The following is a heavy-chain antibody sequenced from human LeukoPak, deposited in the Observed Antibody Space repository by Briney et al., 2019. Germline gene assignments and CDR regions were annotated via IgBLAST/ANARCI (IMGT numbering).Heavy chain of an antibody. CDR3: AKDPRGVFPGYYFDY. D-gene: IGHD3-10*01. V-gene: IGHV3-11*01. CDR2: ITNSGTTI. Sequence: PGGSLRLSCAASGFTFTDYYMSWIRQAPGKGLEWVSYITNSGTTIYYADSVKGRFTISRDNAKNSLYLQMNSLRAEDTAVYYCAKDPRGVFPGYYFDYWGQGTLVTVSS. CDR1: GFTFTDYY. J-gene: IGHJ4*02.